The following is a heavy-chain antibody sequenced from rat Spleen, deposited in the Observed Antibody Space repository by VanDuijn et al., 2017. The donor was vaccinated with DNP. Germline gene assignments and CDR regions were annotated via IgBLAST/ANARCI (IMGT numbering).Heavy chain of an antibody. CDR2: ISTNGGGT. CDR3: ATDYYGSSYYAMDA. D-gene: IGHD1-2*01. V-gene: IGHV5-46*01. CDR1: GFTFSDFP. J-gene: IGHJ4*01. Sequence: EVQLVESGGGLVQPGGSMKLSCAASGFTFSDFPMAWVRQTPTKGLEWFATISTNGGGTYYRDSVRGRFTISRDNAKNTLYLQMDSLRSEDTATYYCATDYYGSSYYAMDAWGQGTSVTVSS.